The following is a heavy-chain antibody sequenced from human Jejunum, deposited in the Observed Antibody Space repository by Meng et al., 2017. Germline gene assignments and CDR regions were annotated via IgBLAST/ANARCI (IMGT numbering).Heavy chain of an antibody. J-gene: IGHJ6*02. CDR2: LHFNSGTI. V-gene: IGHV3-9*01. CDR1: GFDFHDHA. CDR3: AKPSTDAMFLNGLDV. Sequence: GGPLRPPCVGSGFDFHDHAMHWVRQAPGKGLEWVSGLHFNSGTIGYADSVKGRFTISRDNAGSSLYLQMNSLKVEDTALYYCAKPSTDAMFLNGLDVWGQGTTVTVSS. D-gene: IGHD3-10*02.